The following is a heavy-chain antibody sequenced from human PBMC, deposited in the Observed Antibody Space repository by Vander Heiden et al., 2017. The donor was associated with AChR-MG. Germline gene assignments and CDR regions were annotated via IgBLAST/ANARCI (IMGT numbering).Heavy chain of an antibody. Sequence: QVQLQQSGPGLVKPSQTLSLTCAISGDSVSSNSAAWNWIRQSPSRGLEWLGRTYYRSKWYNDYAVSVKSRITINPDTSKNQFSLQLNSVTPEDTAVYYCASTTNNSDTRYNWNYIDAFDIWGQGTMVTVSS. CDR1: GDSVSSNSAA. J-gene: IGHJ3*02. CDR3: ASTTNNSDTRYNWNYIDAFDI. V-gene: IGHV6-1*01. CDR2: TYYRSKWYN. D-gene: IGHD1-7*01.